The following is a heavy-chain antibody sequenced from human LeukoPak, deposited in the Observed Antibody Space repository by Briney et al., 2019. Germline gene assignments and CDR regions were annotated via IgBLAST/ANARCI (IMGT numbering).Heavy chain of an antibody. V-gene: IGHV3-23*01. CDR1: GFTFSSYA. D-gene: IGHD6-13*01. CDR3: AKNGFGYSSSWTYYFDY. J-gene: IGHJ4*02. Sequence: GGSLRLSCAASGFTFSSYAMSWVRQAPGKGLEWVSAISGSGGSTYYADSAKGRFTISRDNSKNTLYLQMNSLRAEDTAVYYCAKNGFGYSSSWTYYFDYWGQGTLVTVSS. CDR2: ISGSGGST.